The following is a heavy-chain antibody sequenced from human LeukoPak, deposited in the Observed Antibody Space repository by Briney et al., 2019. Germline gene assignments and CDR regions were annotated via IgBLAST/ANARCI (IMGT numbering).Heavy chain of an antibody. Sequence: GGSLRLSCAASGFTFSSYEMNWVRQAPGKGLEWVSYISSSGTTIYYADSVKGRFTISRDNAKNSLYLQMNSLRAEDTAVYYCTRDYYGTSDYWGQGTLVTVSS. V-gene: IGHV3-48*03. CDR1: GFTFSSYE. D-gene: IGHD1-26*01. CDR2: ISSSGTTI. CDR3: TRDYYGTSDY. J-gene: IGHJ4*02.